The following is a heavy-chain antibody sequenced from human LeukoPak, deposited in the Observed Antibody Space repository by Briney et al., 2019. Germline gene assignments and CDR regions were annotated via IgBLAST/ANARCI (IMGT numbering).Heavy chain of an antibody. J-gene: IGHJ4*02. CDR1: GASVTGTY. D-gene: IGHD5-24*01. CDR2: TYYGGPT. V-gene: IGHV4-59*08. Sequence: PSETLSLTCSVSGASVTGTYWSWVRQTPGKGLEWIAYTYYGGPTEYNPSLKSRATISVDTSKNHFSLDLRSVTAADTAVYFCARLGLYDGYTHDSWGQGTLVTVSS. CDR3: ARLGLYDGYTHDS.